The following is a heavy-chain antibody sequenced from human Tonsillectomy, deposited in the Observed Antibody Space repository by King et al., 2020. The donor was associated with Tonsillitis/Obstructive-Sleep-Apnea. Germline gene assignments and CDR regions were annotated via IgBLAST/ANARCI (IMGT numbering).Heavy chain of an antibody. J-gene: IGHJ5*02. CDR3: AREEGRGSYYH. V-gene: IGHV3-74*01. D-gene: IGHD1-26*01. CDR2: INTDGSST. Sequence: VQLVESGGGSVQPGGSLRLSCAASGFTFSNYWMHWVRQAPGKGLVWVSRINTDGSSTSYADSAKGRFTISRDNAMNTLYLQMNSLRAEDTAVYYCAREEGRGSYYHWGQGSLVTVSS. CDR1: GFTFSNYW.